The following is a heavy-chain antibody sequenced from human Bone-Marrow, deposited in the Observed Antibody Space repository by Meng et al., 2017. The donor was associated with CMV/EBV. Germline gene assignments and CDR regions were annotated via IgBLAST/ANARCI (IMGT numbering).Heavy chain of an antibody. D-gene: IGHD1-26*01. Sequence: VQPVQSGAQVKKPGASVKVSCKVSGYTRTELSMHWVRQSPGKGLEWMGGFDPEDGETIYAQKFQGRVTMTEDTSTDTAYMELSSLRSEDTAVYYCATVQPIVGATSGYWGQGTLVTVSS. V-gene: IGHV1-24*01. CDR2: FDPEDGET. J-gene: IGHJ4*02. CDR3: ATVQPIVGATSGY. CDR1: GYTRTELS.